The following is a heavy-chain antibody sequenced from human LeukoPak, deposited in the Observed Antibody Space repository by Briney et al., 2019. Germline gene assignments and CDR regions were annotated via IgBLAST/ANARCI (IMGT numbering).Heavy chain of an antibody. V-gene: IGHV5-51*01. Sequence: GESLKISCKGSGYSFTSYWIGWVRQMPGKGLEWMGIIYPGDSGTRYSPSFQGQVTISADKSISTAYLQWSSLKASDTAMYYCARRPLTDCSSTSCYPDAFDIWGQGTMVTVSS. CDR2: IYPGDSGT. D-gene: IGHD2-2*01. CDR1: GYSFTSYW. J-gene: IGHJ3*02. CDR3: ARRPLTDCSSTSCYPDAFDI.